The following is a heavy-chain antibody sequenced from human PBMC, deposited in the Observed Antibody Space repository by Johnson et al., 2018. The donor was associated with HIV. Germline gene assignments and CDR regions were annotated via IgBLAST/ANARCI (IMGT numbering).Heavy chain of an antibody. D-gene: IGHD3-22*01. CDR2: INWNGAST. Sequence: VHLVESGGGSVQPGGSLRLSCAASGFTVMSHYMTWARQAPGKGLEWVSGINWNGASTDYADSVKGRFTISRDNARNFLYLQMNSLRAEDTALYYCARDTYYYDTSGYLTRPRAFDVWGQGTTVTVSS. CDR1: GFTVMSHY. V-gene: IGHV3-20*04. J-gene: IGHJ3*01. CDR3: ARDTYYYDTSGYLTRPRAFDV.